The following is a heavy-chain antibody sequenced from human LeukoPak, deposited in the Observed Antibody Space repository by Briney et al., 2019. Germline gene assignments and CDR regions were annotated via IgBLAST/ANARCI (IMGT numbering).Heavy chain of an antibody. CDR2: ISSSSSTI. CDR3: ARVVGSRQQLVRYYYYMDV. D-gene: IGHD6-13*01. CDR1: GFTFSSYA. V-gene: IGHV3-48*01. Sequence: QPGGSLRLSCAASGFTFSSYAMSWVRQAPGKGLEWVSYISSSSSTIYYADSVKGRFTISRDNAKNSLYLQMNSLRAEDTAVYYCARVVGSRQQLVRYYYYMDVWGKGTTVTVSS. J-gene: IGHJ6*03.